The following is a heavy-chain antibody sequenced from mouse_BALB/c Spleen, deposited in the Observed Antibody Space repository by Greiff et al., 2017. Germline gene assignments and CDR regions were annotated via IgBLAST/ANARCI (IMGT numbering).Heavy chain of an antibody. D-gene: IGHD1-1*01. CDR2: INPSNGGT. J-gene: IGHJ4*01. CDR3: TRSSFSSYAMDY. Sequence: QVQLQQPGAELVKPGASVKLSCKASGYTFTSYYMYWVKQRPGQGLEWIGGINPSNGGTNFNEKFKSKATLTVDKSSSTAYMQLSSLTSEDSAVYYCTRSSFSSYAMDYWGQGTSVTVSS. CDR1: GYTFTSYY. V-gene: IGHV1S81*02.